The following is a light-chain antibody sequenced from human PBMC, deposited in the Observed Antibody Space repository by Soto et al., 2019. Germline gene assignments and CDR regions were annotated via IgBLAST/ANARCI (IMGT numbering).Light chain of an antibody. CDR1: QSVSSSY. CDR2: SAS. CDR3: QQFGDSQFT. V-gene: IGKV3-20*01. Sequence: EIVLTRSPGTLSLSPGERGTLSCRASQSVSSSYLAWFQQRPGQAPRLLIYSASSRATGIPDRFSGSGSGRDFTLTISRLEPEDSAVYYCQQFGDSQFTFGPGTKVDIK. J-gene: IGKJ3*01.